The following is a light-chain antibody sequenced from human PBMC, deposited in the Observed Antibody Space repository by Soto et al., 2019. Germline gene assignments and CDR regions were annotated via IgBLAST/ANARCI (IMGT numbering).Light chain of an antibody. V-gene: IGKV3-15*01. J-gene: IGKJ5*01. CDR3: QQYNNWPFS. Sequence: VMTQSPSTLSVSPGGRSTLACRAGQGVTTNFAWYQQKYGQSPRLIIYDVSIRATGVPARFSATGYETDFNLTISGLQSEDSAVYFCQQYNNWPFSFGQGTRLEIK. CDR2: DVS. CDR1: QGVTTN.